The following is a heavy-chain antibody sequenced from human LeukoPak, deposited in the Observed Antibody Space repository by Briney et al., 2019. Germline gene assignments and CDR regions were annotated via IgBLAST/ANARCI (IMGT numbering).Heavy chain of an antibody. Sequence: ASVKVSCKASGYTFTSYGISWVRQAPGQGLGWMGWISAYNGNTNYAQKLQGRVTMTTDTSTSTAYMELRSLRSDDTAVYYCAREAYYGSGSYQRRYFDYWGQGTLVTVSS. D-gene: IGHD3-10*01. CDR3: AREAYYGSGSYQRRYFDY. CDR2: ISAYNGNT. V-gene: IGHV1-18*04. J-gene: IGHJ4*02. CDR1: GYTFTSYG.